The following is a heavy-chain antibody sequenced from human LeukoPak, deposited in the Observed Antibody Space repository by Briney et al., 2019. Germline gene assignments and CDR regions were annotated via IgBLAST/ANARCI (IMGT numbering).Heavy chain of an antibody. D-gene: IGHD6-13*01. Sequence: PSETLSLTCTVSGGSISSYYWSWIRQPPGKGLEWIGYIYYSGSTNYNPSLKSRVTISVDTSKNQFSLKLSSVTAADTAVYYCASSEFNSWYNYWGQGTLVTVSS. CDR3: ASSEFNSWYNY. CDR2: IYYSGST. CDR1: GGSISSYY. V-gene: IGHV4-59*01. J-gene: IGHJ4*02.